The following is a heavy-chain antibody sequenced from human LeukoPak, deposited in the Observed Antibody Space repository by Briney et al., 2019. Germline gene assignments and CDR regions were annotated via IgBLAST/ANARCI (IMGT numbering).Heavy chain of an antibody. CDR1: GGSISSGGYY. J-gene: IGHJ4*02. V-gene: IGHV4-39*07. CDR3: AREANYDYSPFDY. D-gene: IGHD4/OR15-4a*01. CDR2: IYFSGST. Sequence: PSETLSLTCTVSGGSISSGGYYWSWIRQPPGKGLEWIGTIYFSGSTYYNPSLKSRVTISVDTSKNQFSLKLSSVTAADTAVYYCAREANYDYSPFDYWGQGTLVTVSS.